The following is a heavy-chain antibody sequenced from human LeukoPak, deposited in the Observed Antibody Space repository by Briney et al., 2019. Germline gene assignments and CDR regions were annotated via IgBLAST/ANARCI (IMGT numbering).Heavy chain of an antibody. CDR3: ASSPKWELPYNWFDP. D-gene: IGHD1-26*01. V-gene: IGHV3-9*01. CDR2: ISWNSGSI. J-gene: IGHJ5*02. Sequence: PGGSLRLSCAASGFTFDDYAMHWVRQAPGKGLEWVSGISWNSGSIGYADSVKGRFTISRDNAKNSLYLQMNSLRAEDTAVYYCASSPKWELPYNWFDPWGQGTLVTVSS. CDR1: GFTFDDYA.